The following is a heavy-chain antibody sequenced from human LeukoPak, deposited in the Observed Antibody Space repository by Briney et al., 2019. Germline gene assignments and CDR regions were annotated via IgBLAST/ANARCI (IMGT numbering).Heavy chain of an antibody. Sequence: PSETLSLTCAVYGGSFSGYYWSWMRQPPGKGLECIGEINHSGSTNYTPSLKSRVTISVDTSKIQFSLKLTSVPAADTAVYYCARGRGRWLQLSDYWGQGTLVTVS. CDR3: ARGRGRWLQLSDY. D-gene: IGHD5-24*01. J-gene: IGHJ4*02. CDR2: INHSGST. CDR1: GGSFSGYY. V-gene: IGHV4-34*01.